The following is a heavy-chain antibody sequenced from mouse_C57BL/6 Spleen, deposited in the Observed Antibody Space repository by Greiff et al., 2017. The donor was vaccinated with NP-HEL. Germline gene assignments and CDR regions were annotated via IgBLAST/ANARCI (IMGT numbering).Heavy chain of an antibody. CDR1: GYAFSSSW. J-gene: IGHJ4*01. CDR2: IYPGDGDT. CDR3: ARSDSNYPYYYAMDY. Sequence: VQLQESGPELVKPGASVKISCKASGYAFSSSWMNWVKQRPGKGLEWIGRIYPGDGDTNYNGKFKGKATLTADKSSSTAYMQLSSLTSEDSAVYFCARSDSNYPYYYAMDYWGQGTSVTVSS. D-gene: IGHD2-5*01. V-gene: IGHV1-82*01.